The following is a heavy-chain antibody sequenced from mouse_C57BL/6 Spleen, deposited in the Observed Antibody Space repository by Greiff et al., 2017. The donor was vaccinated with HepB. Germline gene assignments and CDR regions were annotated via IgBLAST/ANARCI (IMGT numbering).Heavy chain of an antibody. CDR2: IYPGDGDT. J-gene: IGHJ2*01. D-gene: IGHD1-1*01. CDR1: GYAFSSYW. V-gene: IGHV1-80*01. Sequence: QVQLKESGAELVKPGASVKISCKASGYAFSSYWMNWVKQRPGKGLEWIGQIYPGDGDTNYNGKFKGKATLTADKSSSTAYMQLSSLTSEDSAVYFCARTDLLLDFDYRGQGTTLTVSS. CDR3: ARTDLLLDFDY.